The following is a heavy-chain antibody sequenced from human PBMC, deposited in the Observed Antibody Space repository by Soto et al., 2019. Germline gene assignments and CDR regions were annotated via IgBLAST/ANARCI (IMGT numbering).Heavy chain of an antibody. D-gene: IGHD1-26*01. CDR2: ISYDGSNK. J-gene: IGHJ3*02. CDR1: GFTFRSYG. V-gene: IGHV3-30*18. CDR3: AKGGVGSTSNAFDI. Sequence: GSLRLSCAASGFTFRSYGIHWVRQAPAKGLEWVAVISYDGSNKYYEDSVKGRFTISRDNSKNTLYLQMNSLRAEDTGVYYCAKGGVGSTSNAFDIWGQGTMVTV.